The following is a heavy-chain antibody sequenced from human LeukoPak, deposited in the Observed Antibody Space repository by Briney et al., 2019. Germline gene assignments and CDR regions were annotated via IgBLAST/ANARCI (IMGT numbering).Heavy chain of an antibody. CDR3: ARDRLEGGETFDS. Sequence: PGGSLRLSCAASGFSFRSYSMDWVRQAPGKGLEWVSSITGSSSYISYAASVKGRFTISRDNAENSLFLQMNSLRPEDTAVYFCARDRLEGGETFDSWGQGTLVTVSS. V-gene: IGHV3-21*01. CDR1: GFSFRSYS. D-gene: IGHD1-1*01. CDR2: ITGSSSYI. J-gene: IGHJ5*01.